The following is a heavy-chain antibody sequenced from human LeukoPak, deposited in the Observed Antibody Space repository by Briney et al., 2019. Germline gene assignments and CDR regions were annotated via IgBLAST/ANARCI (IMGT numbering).Heavy chain of an antibody. CDR2: IYYSGST. V-gene: IGHV4-59*01. Sequence: PSETLSLTCTVSGGSISSYYWSWIRQPPGKGLEWIGYIYYSGSTNYNPSLKSRVTISVDTSKNQFSLKLSSVTAADTAVYYCARCFGAVIRDGNWFDPWGQGTLVTVSS. CDR1: GGSISSYY. D-gene: IGHD3-3*01. J-gene: IGHJ5*02. CDR3: ARCFGAVIRDGNWFDP.